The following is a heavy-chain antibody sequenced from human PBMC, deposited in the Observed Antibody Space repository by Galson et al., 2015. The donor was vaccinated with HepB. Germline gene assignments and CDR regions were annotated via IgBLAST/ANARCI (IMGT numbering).Heavy chain of an antibody. CDR1: GFTFSSYS. Sequence: SLRLSCAASGFTFSSYSMNWVRQAPGKGLEWVSSISSSSSYIYYADSVKGRFTISRDNAKNSLYLQMNSLRAEDTAVYYCARDYDFKTKHDYWGQGTLVTVSS. D-gene: IGHD3-3*01. V-gene: IGHV3-21*01. CDR3: ARDYDFKTKHDY. CDR2: ISSSSSYI. J-gene: IGHJ4*02.